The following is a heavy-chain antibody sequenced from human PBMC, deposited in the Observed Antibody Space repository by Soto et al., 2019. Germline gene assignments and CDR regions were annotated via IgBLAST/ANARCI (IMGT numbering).Heavy chain of an antibody. D-gene: IGHD4-17*01. CDR1: GLTVSHNY. CDR3: ARPPVKGIHV. CDR2: TKRDASET. V-gene: IGHV3-7*01. Sequence: GGSLRLSCVASGLTVSHNYMAWVRQAPGKGLEWVANTKRDASETYYADSVKGRFTISRDNTKNSLYLQMNSLRVEDTAVYYCARPPVKGIHVWGQGTTVTVSS. J-gene: IGHJ6*02.